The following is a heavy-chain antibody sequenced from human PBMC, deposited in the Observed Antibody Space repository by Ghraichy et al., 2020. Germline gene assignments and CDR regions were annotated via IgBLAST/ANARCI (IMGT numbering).Heavy chain of an antibody. D-gene: IGHD3-22*01. CDR1: GFIFNRAW. CDR3: TTGSVVAVPVSHDGY. V-gene: IGHV3-15*01. Sequence: GGSLRLACAASGFIFNRAWMSWVRQAPGKVLEWVGRLKSDNDGGTADYATPVKGRFTISRDDSKNTLYLQMNSLKIEDTAVYYCTTGSVVAVPVSHDGYWGQGTLVTVSS. CDR2: LKSDNDGGTA. J-gene: IGHJ4*02.